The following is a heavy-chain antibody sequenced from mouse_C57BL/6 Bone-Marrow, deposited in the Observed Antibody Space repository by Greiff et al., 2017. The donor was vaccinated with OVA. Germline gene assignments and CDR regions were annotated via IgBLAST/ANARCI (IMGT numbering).Heavy chain of an antibody. V-gene: IGHV1-81*01. CDR1: GYTFTSYG. CDR3: ARSHYYGSSHFAY. D-gene: IGHD1-1*01. CDR2: IYPRSGNT. Sequence: QVQLQQSGAELARPGASVKLSCKASGYTFTSYGISWVKQSTGQGLEWIGEIYPRSGNTYYNEKFKGKATLTADKSSSTAYMELRSLTSEDSAVYFCARSHYYGSSHFAYWGQGTLVTVSA. J-gene: IGHJ3*01.